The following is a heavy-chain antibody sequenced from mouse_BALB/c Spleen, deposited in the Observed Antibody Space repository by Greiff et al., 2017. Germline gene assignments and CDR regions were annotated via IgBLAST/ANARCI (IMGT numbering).Heavy chain of an antibody. CDR2: IDPSDSYT. V-gene: IGHV1-69*02. CDR3: ARWLLGAMDY. CDR1: GYTFTSYW. J-gene: IGHJ4*01. Sequence: VQLQQPGAELVKPGASVKLSCKASGYTFTSYWMHWVKQRPGQGLEWIGEIDPSDSYTNYNQKFKGKATLTVDKSSSTAYMQLSSLTSEDSAVYYCARWLLGAMDYWGQGTSVTVSS. D-gene: IGHD2-3*01.